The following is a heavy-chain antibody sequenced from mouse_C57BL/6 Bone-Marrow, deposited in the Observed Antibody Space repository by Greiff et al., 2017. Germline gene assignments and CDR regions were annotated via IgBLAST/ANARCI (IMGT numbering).Heavy chain of an antibody. CDR3: ARLGYSNYPYAMDY. CDR1: EYEFPSHD. Sequence: EVKLMESGGGLVQPGESLKLSCESNEYEFPSHDMSWVRKTPEKRLELVAAINSDGGSTYYPDTMERRFIISRDNTKKTLYLQMSSLRSEDTALYYCARLGYSNYPYAMDYWGQGTSVTVSS. J-gene: IGHJ4*01. CDR2: INSDGGST. V-gene: IGHV5-2*01. D-gene: IGHD2-5*01.